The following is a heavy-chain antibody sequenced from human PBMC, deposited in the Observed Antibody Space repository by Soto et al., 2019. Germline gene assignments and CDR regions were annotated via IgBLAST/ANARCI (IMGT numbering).Heavy chain of an antibody. CDR2: IYDSGVT. J-gene: IGHJ3*01. V-gene: IGHV4-30-4*08. CDR3: VRDLAHGYTGNV. CDR1: GAVVTSGENY. D-gene: IGHD5-18*01. Sequence: PSETLSLTCSVSGAVVTSGENYWSWVRQPPGKGLEWLGYIYDSGVTSYTPALKSRVTLSLDRPNNQVSLKLRSVTAADTAVYFCVRDLAHGYTGNVCGHGTLVTV.